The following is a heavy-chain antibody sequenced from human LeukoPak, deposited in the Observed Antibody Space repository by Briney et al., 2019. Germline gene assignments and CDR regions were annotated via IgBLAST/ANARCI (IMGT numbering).Heavy chain of an antibody. Sequence: GGSLRLSCAASGFTFSDYWMHWVAQAPGKGLVWVPRISSDGSSTSYADSVKGRFTVPRDNAKNTLDLQMNSLRAEDTAVYYCARGVSEYYYDSSGYYTGSYDPWGQGTLVTVSS. CDR3: ARGVSEYYYDSSGYYTGSYDP. CDR1: GFTFSDYW. D-gene: IGHD3-22*01. V-gene: IGHV3-74*01. J-gene: IGHJ5*02. CDR2: ISSDGSST.